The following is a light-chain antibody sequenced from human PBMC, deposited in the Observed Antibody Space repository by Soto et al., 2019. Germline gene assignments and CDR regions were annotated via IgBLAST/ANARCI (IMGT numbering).Light chain of an antibody. CDR2: GVI. CDR1: SSDVGGYNY. CDR3: SSYTSNSTVV. V-gene: IGLV2-14*01. Sequence: QSALTQPASVSGSPGQSIVISCTGTSSDVGGYNYVSWYQQHPGKAPKLLIYGVINRPSGVSNRFSASKSVNTASLTVSGLQSEDEADYYCSSYTSNSTVVFGGGTKLTVL. J-gene: IGLJ3*02.